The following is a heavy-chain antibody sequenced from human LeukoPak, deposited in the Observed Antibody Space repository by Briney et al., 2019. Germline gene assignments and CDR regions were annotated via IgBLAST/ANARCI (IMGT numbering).Heavy chain of an antibody. CDR2: ISGSGGST. CDR1: GSTFSSYA. Sequence: PGGSLRLSCAASGSTFSSYAMSWVRQAPGKGLEWVSAISGSGGSTYYADSVKGRFTISRDNSKNTLYLQMNSLRAEDTAVYYCAKDLFIAAAGTPLIPLNWGQGTLVTVSS. V-gene: IGHV3-23*01. J-gene: IGHJ4*02. CDR3: AKDLFIAAAGTPLIPLN. D-gene: IGHD6-13*01.